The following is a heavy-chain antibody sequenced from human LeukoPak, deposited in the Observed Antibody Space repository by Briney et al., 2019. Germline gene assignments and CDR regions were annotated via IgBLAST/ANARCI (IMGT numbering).Heavy chain of an antibody. D-gene: IGHD2-15*01. J-gene: IGHJ5*02. V-gene: IGHV1-46*01. CDR2: INPSGGST. CDR1: GYTFTNYY. Sequence: ASVKVSCKASGYTFTNYYMHWVRQAPGQGLEWMGIINPSGGSTSYAQKFQGRVTITTDESTSTAYMELSSLRSEDTAVYYCAKGIPGCSGGSCYYNWFDPWGQGTLVTVSS. CDR3: AKGIPGCSGGSCYYNWFDP.